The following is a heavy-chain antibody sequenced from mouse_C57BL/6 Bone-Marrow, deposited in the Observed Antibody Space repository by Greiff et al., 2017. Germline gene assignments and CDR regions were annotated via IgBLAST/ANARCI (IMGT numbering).Heavy chain of an antibody. V-gene: IGHV1-54*01. CDR3: ARSKNWDSWFAY. D-gene: IGHD4-1*01. Sequence: QVQLQQSGAELVRPGTSVKVSCKASGYAFTNYLIEWVKQRPGQGLEWIGVINPGSGGTNSNEKFKGKATLTAAKSSSTAYMQLSSLTSEDSAVYFCARSKNWDSWFAYWGQGTLVTVSA. CDR1: GYAFTNYL. J-gene: IGHJ3*01. CDR2: INPGSGGT.